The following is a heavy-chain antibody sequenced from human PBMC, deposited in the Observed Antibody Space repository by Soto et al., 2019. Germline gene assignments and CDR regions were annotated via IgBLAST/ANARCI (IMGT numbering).Heavy chain of an antibody. CDR1: GFTFSSYG. CDR3: ARAVAVAADFDY. Sequence: GGSLRLSCAASGFTFSSYGMSWVRQAPGKGLEWVSSIGSSGYSTYYADSVKGRFTISRDNSKNTLYLQMNSLRSEDTAVYYCARAVAVAADFDYWGQGTLVTVSS. V-gene: IGHV3-23*01. D-gene: IGHD6-19*01. CDR2: IGSSGYST. J-gene: IGHJ4*02.